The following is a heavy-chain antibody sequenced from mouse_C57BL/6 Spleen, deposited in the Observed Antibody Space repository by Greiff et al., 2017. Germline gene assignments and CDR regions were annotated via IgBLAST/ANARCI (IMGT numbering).Heavy chain of an antibody. CDR1: GYAFSSSW. Sequence: QVQLQQSGPELVKPGASVQISCKASGYAFSSSWMNWVKQRPGKGLEWIGRIYPGDGDTNYNGKFKGKATLTADKSSSTAYMQLSSLTSEDSAVYFCAREGGTPRGFAYWGQGTLVTVSA. D-gene: IGHD3-3*01. V-gene: IGHV1-82*01. J-gene: IGHJ3*01. CDR3: AREGGTPRGFAY. CDR2: IYPGDGDT.